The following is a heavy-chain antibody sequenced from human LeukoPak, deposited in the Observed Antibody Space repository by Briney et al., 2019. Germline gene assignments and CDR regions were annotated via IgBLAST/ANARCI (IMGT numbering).Heavy chain of an antibody. Sequence: GGSLRLSCAASGFTFSSYGMHWVRQAPGKGLEWVAVIWYDGSNKYYADSVKGRFTISRDNSKNTLYLQMNSLRAEDTAVYYCAREYYYDSSGYLGPWGNLMSDYWGRGTLVTVSS. J-gene: IGHJ4*02. CDR3: AREYYYDSSGYLGPWGNLMSDY. D-gene: IGHD3-22*01. CDR1: GFTFSSYG. V-gene: IGHV3-33*01. CDR2: IWYDGSNK.